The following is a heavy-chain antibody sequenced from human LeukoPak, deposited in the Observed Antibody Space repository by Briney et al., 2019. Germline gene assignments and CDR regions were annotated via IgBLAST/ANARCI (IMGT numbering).Heavy chain of an antibody. D-gene: IGHD3-22*01. V-gene: IGHV3-30*03. J-gene: IGHJ4*02. CDR2: ISYDGTNK. Sequence: PGGSLRLSCAASGFTFRSYGMHWVRQAPGKGLEWVAVISYDGTNKNYADSVKGRFTISRDNSKNTLYLQMNSLRAEDTAVYYCTRGPGYHDSSYLDYWGQGTLVTVSS. CDR3: TRGPGYHDSSYLDY. CDR1: GFTFRSYG.